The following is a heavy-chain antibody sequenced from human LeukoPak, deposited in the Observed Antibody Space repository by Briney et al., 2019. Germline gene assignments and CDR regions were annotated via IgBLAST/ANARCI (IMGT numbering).Heavy chain of an antibody. CDR2: ISSSSSYI. D-gene: IGHD1-14*01. CDR1: GFTFSSYT. J-gene: IGHJ3*02. Sequence: GGSLRLSCAASGFTFSSYTMNWVRQAPGKGLEWVSSISSSSSYIYYADSVKGRFTISRDNAKSSLYLQMNSLRAEDTAVYYCARDGIVATISAAFDIWGQGTMVTVSS. V-gene: IGHV3-21*01. CDR3: ARDGIVATISAAFDI.